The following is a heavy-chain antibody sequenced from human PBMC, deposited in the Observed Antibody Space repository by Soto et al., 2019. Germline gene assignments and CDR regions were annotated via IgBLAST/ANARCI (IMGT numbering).Heavy chain of an antibody. J-gene: IGHJ6*02. D-gene: IGHD3-16*02. V-gene: IGHV1-18*01. CDR2: ISAYNGNT. CDR1: GYTFTSYG. Sequence: ASVKVSCKASGYTFTSYGISWVRQAPGQGLEWMGWISAYNGNTNYAQKLQGRVTMTTDTSTSTAYMELRSLRSDDTAVYYCARAVGMITFGGVIVIPLPYSYYYDTDVWGQGTTVTVSS. CDR3: ARAVGMITFGGVIVIPLPYSYYYDTDV.